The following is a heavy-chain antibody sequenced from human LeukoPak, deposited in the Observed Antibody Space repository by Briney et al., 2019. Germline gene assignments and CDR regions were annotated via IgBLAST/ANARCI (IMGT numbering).Heavy chain of an antibody. CDR3: ARSGSKPSGGAFDL. J-gene: IGHJ3*01. CDR2: LYYSGSN. D-gene: IGHD1-26*01. CDR1: GGSMSNYF. Sequence: SSETLSLTCSVSGGSMSNYFWNWIRQTPGKGLQWIAYLYYSGSNNFHPSLRSRLTISVDTSKNQFSLKLNSVTAADTALYYCARSGSKPSGGAFDLWGQGTMVTVSS. V-gene: IGHV4-59*08.